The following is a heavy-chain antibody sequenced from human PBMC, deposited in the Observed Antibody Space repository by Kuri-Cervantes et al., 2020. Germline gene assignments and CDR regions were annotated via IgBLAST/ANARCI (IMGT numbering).Heavy chain of an antibody. CDR2: ISSSGSTI. J-gene: IGHJ6*02. V-gene: IGHV3-11*04. CDR1: GFTFSDYY. Sequence: GESLKISCAASGFTFSDYYMSWIRQAPGKGLEWVSYISSSGSTIYYADSAKGRFTISRDNATNSLYLQMNSLRAEDTAVYYCSRDGGLTHTQCGHGLDFWGQGTTVTVSS. CDR3: SRDGGLTHTQCGHGLDF. D-gene: IGHD3-16*01.